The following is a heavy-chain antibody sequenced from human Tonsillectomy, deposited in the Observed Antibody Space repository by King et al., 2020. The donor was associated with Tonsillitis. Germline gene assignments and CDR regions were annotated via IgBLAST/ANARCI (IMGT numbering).Heavy chain of an antibody. Sequence: TLKESGPALVKPTQTLTLTCTFSGFSLSTDEMRVSWVRQPPGKALEWLARIDWEYEKFYSTSLKTRLTISRDTSKHQVVLRMTNMDPGDTATYYCTRSQAGSNWFDPWGRGTLVTVSS. CDR1: GFSLSTDEMR. CDR3: TRSQAGSNWFDP. V-gene: IGHV2-70*04. J-gene: IGHJ5*02. CDR2: IDWEYEK.